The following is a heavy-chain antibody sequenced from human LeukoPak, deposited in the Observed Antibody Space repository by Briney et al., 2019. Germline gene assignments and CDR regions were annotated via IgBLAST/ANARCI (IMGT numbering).Heavy chain of an antibody. CDR2: IYYSGST. J-gene: IGHJ4*02. Sequence: SETLSLTCTVAALSIIRYYWSSIRQHPGKGLEWLGYIYYSGSTNYNPSRKSRVTISVDTSKNQFSLKLSSVTAADTAVYYCAGDRGGGYNYFDYWGQGTLVTVSS. CDR1: ALSIIRYY. V-gene: IGHV4-59*01. CDR3: AGDRGGGYNYFDY. D-gene: IGHD5-24*01.